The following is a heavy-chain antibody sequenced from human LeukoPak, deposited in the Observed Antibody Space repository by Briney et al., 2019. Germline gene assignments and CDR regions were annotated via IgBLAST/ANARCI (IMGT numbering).Heavy chain of an antibody. D-gene: IGHD5-18*01. CDR3: VRDGDTALVPFDS. J-gene: IGHJ4*02. Sequence: GGSLRLSCAASGFSLSGSAVHWVRQASGKGPEWVGRIRSKASTYATGYAASVKGRFTISRDNAKNTLYLQMNSLRAEDTALYYCVRDGDTALVPFDSWGQGTLVTVSS. CDR1: GFSLSGSA. CDR2: IRSKASTYAT. V-gene: IGHV3-73*01.